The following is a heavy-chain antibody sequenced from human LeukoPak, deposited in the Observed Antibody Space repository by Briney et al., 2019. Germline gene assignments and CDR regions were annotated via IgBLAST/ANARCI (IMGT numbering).Heavy chain of an antibody. J-gene: IGHJ4*02. CDR3: ARDPYDILTGPYFDY. V-gene: IGHV3-11*06. Sequence: GGSLRLSCAASGFTFSDYYMTWIRQAPGKGLEWVSSISSGSTYTNYADSVKGRFTISRDNAKNSLYLQMNSLRAEDTAVYYCARDPYDILTGPYFDYWGQGTLVTVSS. CDR1: GFTFSDYY. CDR2: ISSGSTYT. D-gene: IGHD3-9*01.